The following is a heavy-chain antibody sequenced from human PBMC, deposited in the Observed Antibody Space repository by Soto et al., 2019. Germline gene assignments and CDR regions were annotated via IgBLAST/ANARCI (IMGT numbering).Heavy chain of an antibody. J-gene: IGHJ5*02. V-gene: IGHV4-59*01. CDR2: IYYSGST. CDR3: ARDRTSSPHNWFDP. CDR1: GGSISSYY. Sequence: SETLSLTXTVSGGSISSYYWSWIRQPPGKGLEWIGYIYYSGSTNYNPSLKSRVTISVDTSKNQFSLKLSSVTAADTAVYYCARDRTSSPHNWFDPWGQGTRVTVST. D-gene: IGHD6-6*01.